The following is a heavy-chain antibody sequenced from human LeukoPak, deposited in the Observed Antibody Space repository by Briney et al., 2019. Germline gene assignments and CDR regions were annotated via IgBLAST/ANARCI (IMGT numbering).Heavy chain of an antibody. V-gene: IGHV4-59*01. CDR2: ISYGGST. CDR3: ARVYYYDVSGFDY. Sequence: SETLSLTCTVSGGSISSYYWTWIRQPPGRGLEWVGFISYGGSTNYNPSLKSRVTISVDTSKNQFSLKLSSVTAADTAVYYCARVYYYDVSGFDYWGPGTLVTVSS. J-gene: IGHJ4*02. D-gene: IGHD3-22*01. CDR1: GGSISSYY.